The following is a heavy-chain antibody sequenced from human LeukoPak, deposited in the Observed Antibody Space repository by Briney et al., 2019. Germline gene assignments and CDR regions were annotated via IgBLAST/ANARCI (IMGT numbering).Heavy chain of an antibody. J-gene: IGHJ4*02. Sequence: SETLSLTCAVYGGSFSGYYWSWIRQPPGKGPEWIGEINHSGSTNYNPSLKSRVTISVDTSKNQFSLKLSSVTAADTAVYYCARMEVDTAMGAVGYFDYWGQGTLVTVSS. V-gene: IGHV4-34*01. CDR3: ARMEVDTAMGAVGYFDY. CDR1: GGSFSGYY. CDR2: INHSGST. D-gene: IGHD5-18*01.